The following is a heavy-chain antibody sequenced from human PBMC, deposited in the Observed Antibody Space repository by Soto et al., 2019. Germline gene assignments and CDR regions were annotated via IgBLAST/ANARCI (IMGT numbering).Heavy chain of an antibody. CDR3: AEQLVPAAYFDY. J-gene: IGHJ4*02. CDR2: ISGSGGST. V-gene: IGHV3-23*01. Sequence: GGSLRLSCAASGFTFSSYAMTWVRQAPGKGLEWVSAISGSGGSTYYADSVKGRFTISRDNSKNTLYLQMNSLRAEDTAVYYCAEQLVPAAYFDYWGQGTPVTVSS. CDR1: GFTFSSYA. D-gene: IGHD2-2*01.